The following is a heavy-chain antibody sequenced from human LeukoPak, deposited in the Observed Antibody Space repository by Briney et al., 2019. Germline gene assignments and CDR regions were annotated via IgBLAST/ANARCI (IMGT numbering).Heavy chain of an antibody. Sequence: GVSLKISCRGSGYTFSCYWIAWVRQMPGKGREWMGIIFPDDSDTTYSPSFKGRVSMLDDKYISTAYLQWSSLKASDTAMYYCARQNRYCSSTNCYGDLDYWGQGSLVTVSS. CDR3: ARQNRYCSSTNCYGDLDY. CDR1: GYTFSCYW. CDR2: IFPDDSDT. D-gene: IGHD2-2*01. J-gene: IGHJ4*02. V-gene: IGHV5-51*01.